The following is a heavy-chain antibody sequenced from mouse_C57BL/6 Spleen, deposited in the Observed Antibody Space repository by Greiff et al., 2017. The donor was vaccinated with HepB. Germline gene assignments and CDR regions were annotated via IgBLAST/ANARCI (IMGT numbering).Heavy chain of an antibody. CDR1: GYTFTGYW. CDR2: ILPGSGST. V-gene: IGHV1-9*01. Sequence: QVQLQQSGAELMKSGASVKLSCKATGYTFTGYWIEWVKQRPGHGLEWIGEILPGSGSTNYNEKFKGKATFTADTSSNPAYMQLSSLTTEDSAIYYGARSDYDRWRFAYWGQGPLVTVSA. J-gene: IGHJ3*01. CDR3: ARSDYDRWRFAY. D-gene: IGHD2-4*01.